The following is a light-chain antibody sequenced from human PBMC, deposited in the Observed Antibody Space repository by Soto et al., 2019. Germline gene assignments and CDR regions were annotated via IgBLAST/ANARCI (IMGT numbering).Light chain of an antibody. J-gene: IGLJ2*01. CDR1: GSNIESKT. Sequence: QSVLTQPPSASGTPGQRVSISCSGSGSNIESKTVDWYQQLPGTAPTLLIYSNNQRPSGVPDWFSGYKSGTSASLAISGLASEDADDYFCTASDDSLNVVFGGGTKLTVL. CDR3: TASDDSLNVV. V-gene: IGLV1-44*01. CDR2: SNN.